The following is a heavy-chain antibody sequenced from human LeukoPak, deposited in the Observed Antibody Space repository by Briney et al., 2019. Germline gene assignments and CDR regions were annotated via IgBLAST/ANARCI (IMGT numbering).Heavy chain of an antibody. CDR1: GGSFSGDF. V-gene: IGHV4-34*10. J-gene: IGHJ4*02. CDR2: IKHDGST. Sequence: PSETLSLTCAVYGGSFSGDFWSWLRQSPGKGLEWIGEIKHDGSTTYNPSLESRVTMSLDTSTNQISLEMTSVTAADTAVYYCARWTTLVRGFDYWGQGTLVTVSS. D-gene: IGHD3-10*01. CDR3: ARWTTLVRGFDY.